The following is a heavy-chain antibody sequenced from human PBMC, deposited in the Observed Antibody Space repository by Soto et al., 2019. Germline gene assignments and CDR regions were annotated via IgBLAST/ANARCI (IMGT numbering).Heavy chain of an antibody. CDR3: ARGNALDV. CDR1: GDSVSSDITS. V-gene: IGHV6-1*01. D-gene: IGHD3-10*01. J-gene: IGHJ3*01. Sequence: QGQLQQSGPGLVKPSQTLSLTCAISGDSVSSDITSWNWIRQSPSRGLEWLGRTYYRSKWFHDYAASVKSRITINPDTSKNQFPLELNSMTPADTAVYYCARGNALDVWGKGTVVTVSS. CDR2: TYYRSKWFH.